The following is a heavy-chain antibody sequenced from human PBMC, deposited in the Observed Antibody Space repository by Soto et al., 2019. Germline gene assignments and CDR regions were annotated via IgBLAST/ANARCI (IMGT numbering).Heavy chain of an antibody. CDR3: ARDDCNRTGCYLDV. D-gene: IGHD2-2*01. CDR1: GGSVSSEAYY. V-gene: IGHV4-31*03. CDR2: MSYSGST. J-gene: IGHJ6*04. Sequence: QVQLQESGPGLVKPSQTLSLTCTVSGGSVSSEAYYWTWIRQNPGKGLEWIGYMSYSGSTYYNPSLESRITISLDASTNQFSLNLYSVTAADSAVYYCARDDCNRTGCYLDVWGKGTTVTVSS.